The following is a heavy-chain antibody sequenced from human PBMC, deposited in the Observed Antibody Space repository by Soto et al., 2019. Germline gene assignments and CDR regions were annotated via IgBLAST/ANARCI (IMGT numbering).Heavy chain of an antibody. CDR2: IYYSGNT. D-gene: IGHD4-17*01. CDR1: GGSISSSDYY. J-gene: IGHJ4*02. Sequence: SETLSLTCTVSGGSISSSDYYWSWIRQHPGKGLEWIGYIYYSGNTYYNPSLKSRLTISVDTSKNQFSLKLNSVTAADTAVYYCAGGLSAATVVTYYFDYWGQGTPVTVSS. V-gene: IGHV4-31*03. CDR3: AGGLSAATVVTYYFDY.